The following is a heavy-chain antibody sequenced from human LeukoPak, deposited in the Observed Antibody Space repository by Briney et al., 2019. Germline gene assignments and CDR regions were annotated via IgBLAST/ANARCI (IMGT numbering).Heavy chain of an antibody. CDR3: ARGGEFEAFDI. V-gene: IGHV3-33*01. CDR2: IWFDGSNK. Sequence: GGSLRLSCAASGFIFSSYGMNWVRQAPGNGLEWVAIIWFDGSNKYYADSVKGRFTISRDNSKNTLYLQMNSLRAEDTAVYYCARGGEFEAFDIWGQGTMVTVSS. J-gene: IGHJ3*02. CDR1: GFIFSSYG. D-gene: IGHD3-16*01.